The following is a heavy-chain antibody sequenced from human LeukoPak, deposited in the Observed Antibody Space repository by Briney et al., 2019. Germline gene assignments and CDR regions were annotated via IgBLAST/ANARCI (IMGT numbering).Heavy chain of an antibody. V-gene: IGHV3-30*03. CDR3: AGFSESGWYYFDY. D-gene: IGHD6-19*01. J-gene: IGHJ4*02. CDR1: GFTFSTYA. CDR2: ISYDGSYK. Sequence: PGGSLRLSCAASGFTFSTYAMHWVRQAPGKGLEWVAVISYDGSYKYYADSVKGRFSISRDNSKKTLYLQMSSLRDEDTAVYYCAGFSESGWYYFDYWGQGTLVTVSS.